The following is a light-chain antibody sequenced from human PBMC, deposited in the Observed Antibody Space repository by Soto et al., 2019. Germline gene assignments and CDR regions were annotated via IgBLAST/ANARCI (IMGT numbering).Light chain of an antibody. J-gene: IGKJ1*01. Sequence: DIQLTQSPSFLSASVGDRVTITCRASQGISSYLAWYQQKPGKAPKLLIYAASTLQSGVPSRFSGSGSGTAFTLTLSSLQPEDFATYFCQQLNSYPRTFGQGTKVEI. CDR1: QGISSY. CDR2: AAS. V-gene: IGKV1-9*01. CDR3: QQLNSYPRT.